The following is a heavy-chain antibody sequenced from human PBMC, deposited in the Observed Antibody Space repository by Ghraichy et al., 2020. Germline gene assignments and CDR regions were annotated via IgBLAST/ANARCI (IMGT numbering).Heavy chain of an antibody. CDR2: IYYSGST. Sequence: EALNISCTVSGGSISSSSYYWDWIRQPPGKGLEWIGSIYYSGSTYYNPSLKSRVTISVDTSKNQFSLKLSSVTAADTAVYYCAREGIAVLPSAGMDVWGQGTTVTVSS. CDR1: GGSISSSSYY. J-gene: IGHJ6*02. CDR3: AREGIAVLPSAGMDV. V-gene: IGHV4-39*07. D-gene: IGHD6-19*01.